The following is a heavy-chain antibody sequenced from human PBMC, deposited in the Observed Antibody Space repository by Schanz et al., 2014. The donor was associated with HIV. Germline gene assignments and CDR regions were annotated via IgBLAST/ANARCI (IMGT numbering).Heavy chain of an antibody. J-gene: IGHJ6*02. CDR2: IWFDGSNK. CDR1: GFSFSTYG. Sequence: VQLVESGGGLVKPGGSLRLSCAASGFSFSTYGMHWVRLAPGKGLEWVAIIWFDGSNKYYADSVKGRFTISRDKSKNTLYLQMNSLRVEDTAVYYCAKDQGYDFWSGYYNYYGMDVWGQGTTVTVSS. V-gene: IGHV3-33*03. CDR3: AKDQGYDFWSGYYNYYGMDV. D-gene: IGHD3-3*01.